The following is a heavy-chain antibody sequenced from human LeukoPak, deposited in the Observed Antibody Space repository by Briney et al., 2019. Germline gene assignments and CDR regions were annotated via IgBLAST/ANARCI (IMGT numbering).Heavy chain of an antibody. CDR2: IRPGGGER. CDR1: GVGGPTHS. Sequence: GGPLRPSSTPSGVGGPTHSMSWGPQTPGNGLEWVGNIRPGGGERYYGDSREGRFTISRDNDKNSLYLQMNFLRADDTAIYYCTRQGDWNFEFWGQGTLVSVSS. J-gene: IGHJ4*02. CDR3: TRQGDWNFEF. V-gene: IGHV3-7*03. D-gene: IGHD3/OR15-3a*01.